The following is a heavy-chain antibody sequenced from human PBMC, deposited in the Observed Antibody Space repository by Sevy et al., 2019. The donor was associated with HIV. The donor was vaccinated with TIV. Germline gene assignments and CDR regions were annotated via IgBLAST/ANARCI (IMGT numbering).Heavy chain of an antibody. V-gene: IGHV1-46*01. Sequence: ASVKVSCKASGYTFTSYYMHWVRQAPGQGLEWMGIINPSGGSTSYAQKFQGRVTMTRDTSTSTVYMELSSLRSEETAVYYCAGDVGVVVSGPHYGMDVWGQGTTVTVSS. CDR2: INPSGGST. J-gene: IGHJ6*02. CDR3: AGDVGVVVSGPHYGMDV. D-gene: IGHD2-15*01. CDR1: GYTFTSYY.